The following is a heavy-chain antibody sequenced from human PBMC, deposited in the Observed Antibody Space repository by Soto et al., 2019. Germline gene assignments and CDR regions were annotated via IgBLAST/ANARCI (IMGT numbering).Heavy chain of an antibody. V-gene: IGHV3-23*01. CDR3: AKKVSSGPGSQYFDY. J-gene: IGHJ4*02. D-gene: IGHD3-10*01. Sequence: GGSLRLSCAASGFTFSSYSMSWVRQAPGKGLEWVSGFRTSGDGGTTYYADSVKGRFTISRDNSKNMLFLQMNSLRAEDTAIYYCAKKVSSGPGSQYFDYWGQGTLVTVS. CDR1: GFTFSSYS. CDR2: FRTSGDGGTT.